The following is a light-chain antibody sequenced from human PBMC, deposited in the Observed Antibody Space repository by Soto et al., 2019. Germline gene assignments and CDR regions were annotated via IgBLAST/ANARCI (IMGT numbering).Light chain of an antibody. Sequence: VVTQPPSVSGAPGQRVTISCTGSSSNIGAGYDVHWYQQKPGQAPVLVVYDDSDRPSGIPERFSGSNSGNTATLTISRVEAGDEADYYCQVWDSSSDHWVFGGGTKVTVL. CDR1: SNIGAGYD. J-gene: IGLJ3*02. V-gene: IGLV3-21*02. CDR3: QVWDSSSDHWV. CDR2: DDS.